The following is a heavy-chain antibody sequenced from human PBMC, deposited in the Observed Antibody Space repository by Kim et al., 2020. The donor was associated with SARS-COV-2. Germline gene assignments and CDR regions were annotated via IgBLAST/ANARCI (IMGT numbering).Heavy chain of an antibody. D-gene: IGHD1-26*01. V-gene: IGHV3-33*06. CDR3: AKVRVGALAVGY. CDR1: GFTFSSYG. J-gene: IGHJ4*02. Sequence: GGSLRLSCAASGFTFSSYGMHWVRQAPGKGLEWVAVIWYDGSNQYYADSVKGRFTISRDNSKNTLYLQMNSLRAEDTAVYYCAKVRVGALAVGYWGQGTLVTVSP. CDR2: IWYDGSNQ.